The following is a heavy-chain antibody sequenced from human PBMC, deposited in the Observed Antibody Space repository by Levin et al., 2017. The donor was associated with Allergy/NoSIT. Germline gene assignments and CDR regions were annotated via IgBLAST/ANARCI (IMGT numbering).Heavy chain of an antibody. CDR1: GGSISSSSFY. CDR3: ARRGDRAVAGSYYGMDV. CDR2: IYYSGST. V-gene: IGHV4-39*01. D-gene: IGHD6-19*01. J-gene: IGHJ6*02. Sequence: SETLSLTCTVSGGSISSSSFYWGWIRQPPGKGLEWIGSIYYSGSTYYNPSLKSRVTISVETPKNQFSLKLSSVTAADTAVYYCARRGDRAVAGSYYGMDVWGQGTTVTVSS.